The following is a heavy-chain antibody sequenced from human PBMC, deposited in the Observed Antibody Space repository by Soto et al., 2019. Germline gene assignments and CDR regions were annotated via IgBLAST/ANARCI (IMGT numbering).Heavy chain of an antibody. J-gene: IGHJ4*02. CDR2: STTAAYTI. CDR3: ARNTTRFEH. D-gene: IGHD1-1*01. V-gene: IGHV3-11*01. CDR1: GFSFSDSY. Sequence: GGSLRLSCVVSGFSFSDSYMTWVRQIPGKGLEWIAPSTTAAYTISYASAVKCRFTISRDDGHNSLYLHTDRLSAQDTALYDFARNTTRFEHWGQGTLVTVSS.